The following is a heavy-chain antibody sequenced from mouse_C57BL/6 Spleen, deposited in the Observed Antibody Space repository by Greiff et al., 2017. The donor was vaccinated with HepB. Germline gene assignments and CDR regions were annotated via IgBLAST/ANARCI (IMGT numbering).Heavy chain of an antibody. V-gene: IGHV3-2*02. CDR1: GYSITSGYG. CDR3: ARTARIKY. D-gene: IGHD1-2*01. Sequence: DVKLQESGPGLVKPSQSLSLTCTVTGYSITSGYGWNWIRQFPGNKLEWMGYISYSGSTNYNPSLKSRISITRDTSKNQFFLQLNSVTTEDTATYYWARTARIKYWVQGTTLTVSS. J-gene: IGHJ2*01. CDR2: ISYSGST.